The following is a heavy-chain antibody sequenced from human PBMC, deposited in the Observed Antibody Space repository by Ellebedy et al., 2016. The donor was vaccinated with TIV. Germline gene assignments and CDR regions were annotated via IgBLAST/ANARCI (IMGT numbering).Heavy chain of an antibody. CDR1: GFTFNNFA. D-gene: IGHD5-24*01. Sequence: PGGSLRLSCSASGFTFNNFAMHWVRQAPGKGLEWVSSLSGTSLSAYYAESVKGRFTISRDNSKNTLYLQMDSLRGEDTAAYYCVKGSRWPQYSWLDSWGQGSLVTVSS. V-gene: IGHV3-23*01. J-gene: IGHJ5*01. CDR2: LSGTSLSA. CDR3: VKGSRWPQYSWLDS.